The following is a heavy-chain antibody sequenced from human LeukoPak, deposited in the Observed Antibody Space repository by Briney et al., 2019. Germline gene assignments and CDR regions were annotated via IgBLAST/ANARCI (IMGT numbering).Heavy chain of an antibody. J-gene: IGHJ4*02. CDR1: GYTFTSYG. CDR3: ARDLGVLMVYDRPYYFDY. CDR2: ISAYNGNT. D-gene: IGHD2-8*01. Sequence: ASAKVSCKASGYTFTSYGISWVRQAPGQGLEWMGWISAYNGNTKYAQKLQGRVTMTTDTSTTTAYMELRSLRSDDTAVYYCARDLGVLMVYDRPYYFDYWGQGTPVTVSS. V-gene: IGHV1-18*01.